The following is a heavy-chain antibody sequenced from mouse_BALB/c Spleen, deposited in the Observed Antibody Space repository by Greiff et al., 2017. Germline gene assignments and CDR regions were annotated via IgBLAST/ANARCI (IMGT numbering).Heavy chain of an antibody. V-gene: IGHV1S22*01. CDR2: IYPGSGST. J-gene: IGHJ4*01. Sequence: LQQPGSELVRPGASVKLSCKASGYTFTSYWMHWVKQRPGQGLEWIGNIYPGSGSTNYDEKFKSKATLTVDTSSSTAYMQLSSLTSEDSAVYYCTSYGNYGYYAMDYWGQGTSVTVSS. CDR1: GYTFTSYW. CDR3: TSYGNYGYYAMDY. D-gene: IGHD2-1*01.